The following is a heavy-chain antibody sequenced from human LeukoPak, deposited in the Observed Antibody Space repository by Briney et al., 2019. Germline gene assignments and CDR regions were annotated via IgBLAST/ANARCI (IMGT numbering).Heavy chain of an antibody. CDR2: INHSGST. V-gene: IGHV4-34*01. Sequence: PSETLSLTCAVYGGSFSGYYWSWIRQPPGKGLEWIGEINHSGSTNYNPSLKSRVTISVDTSKNQFSLKLSSVTAADTAVYYCARVMPIVVVVAATPWSSWFDPWGQGTLVTVSS. CDR3: ARVMPIVVVVAATPWSSWFDP. J-gene: IGHJ5*02. CDR1: GGSFSGYY. D-gene: IGHD2-15*01.